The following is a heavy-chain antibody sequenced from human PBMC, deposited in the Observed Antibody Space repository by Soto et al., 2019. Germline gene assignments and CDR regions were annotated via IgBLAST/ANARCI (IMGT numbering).Heavy chain of an antibody. CDR3: AREIDSSGYYRGVRAFDI. J-gene: IGHJ3*02. D-gene: IGHD3-22*01. Sequence: SVKVSCKASGGTFSSYAISWVRQAPGQGLEWMGGIIPIFGTANYAQKFQGRVTITADESTSTAYMELSSLRSEDTAVYYCAREIDSSGYYRGVRAFDIWGQGTMVTVSS. CDR2: IIPIFGTA. CDR1: GGTFSSYA. V-gene: IGHV1-69*13.